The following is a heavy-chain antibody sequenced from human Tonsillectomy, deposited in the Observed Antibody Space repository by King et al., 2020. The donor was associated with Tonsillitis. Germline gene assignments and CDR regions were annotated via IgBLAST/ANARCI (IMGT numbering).Heavy chain of an antibody. CDR3: AKAPLGYWIGGSCYSLDY. Sequence: VQLVESGGGLVQPGGSLRLSCAASGFTFSSYAMTWVRQAPGKGLEWVSAISGSAGSTYYADSVKGRFTISRDNSKNTLFLQMSSLRAEDTAVYYCAKAPLGYWIGGSCYSLDYWGQGTLVTVSS. V-gene: IGHV3-23*04. CDR1: GFTFSSYA. CDR2: ISGSAGST. J-gene: IGHJ4*02. D-gene: IGHD2-15*01.